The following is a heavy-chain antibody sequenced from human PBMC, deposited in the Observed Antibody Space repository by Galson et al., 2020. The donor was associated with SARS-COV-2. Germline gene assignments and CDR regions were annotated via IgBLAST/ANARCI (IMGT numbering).Heavy chain of an antibody. J-gene: IGHJ3*02. CDR2: IIPIFGTA. Sequence: SVKVSCKASGGTFSSYAISWVRQAPGQGLEWMGGIIPIFGTANYAQKFQGRVTITADESTSTAYMELSSLRSEDTAVYYCARDRGILTGYYTPDSGSDAFDIWGQGTMVTVSS. D-gene: IGHD3-9*01. CDR1: GGTFSSYA. CDR3: ARDRGILTGYYTPDSGSDAFDI. V-gene: IGHV1-69*13.